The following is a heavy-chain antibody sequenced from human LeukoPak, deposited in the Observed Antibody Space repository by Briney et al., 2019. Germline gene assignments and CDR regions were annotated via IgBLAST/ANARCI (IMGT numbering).Heavy chain of an antibody. CDR2: IYYTGST. Sequence: SETLSLTCTVSGGSITNYYWSCIRQPPGKGLEWIGYIYYTGSTNYNPSLKSRVTISVDTSKNQFSLKLSSVTAADTAVYYCARVQIGYSYGLFDYWGQGTLVTVSS. CDR3: ARVQIGYSYGLFDY. CDR1: GGSITNYY. D-gene: IGHD5-18*01. V-gene: IGHV4-59*01. J-gene: IGHJ4*02.